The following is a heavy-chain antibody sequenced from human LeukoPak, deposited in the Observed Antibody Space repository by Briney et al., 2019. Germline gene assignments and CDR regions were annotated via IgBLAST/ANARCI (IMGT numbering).Heavy chain of an antibody. CDR3: ARSPPHIAAAGTVGFWFDP. CDR2: IYYSGST. V-gene: IGHV4-30-4*08. D-gene: IGHD6-13*01. Sequence: PSETLSLTCTVSGGSISSGDYYWSWIRQPPGKGLEWIGYIYYSGSTYYNPSLKSRVTISVDRSKNQFSLKLSSVTAADTAVYYCARSPPHIAAAGTVGFWFDPWGQGTLVTVSS. CDR1: GGSISSGDYY. J-gene: IGHJ5*02.